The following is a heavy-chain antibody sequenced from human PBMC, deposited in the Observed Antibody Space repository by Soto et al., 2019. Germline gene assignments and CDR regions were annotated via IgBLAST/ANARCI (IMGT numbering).Heavy chain of an antibody. CDR2: FDPEDGET. CDR1: GYTLTELS. Sequence: ASVKVSCKVSGYTLTELSMHWVRQAPGKGLEWMGGFDPEDGETIYAQKFQGRVTMTEDTSTDTAYMELSSLRSEDTAIFYCARASGHIYATLHGPFDHWGQGALVTVSS. V-gene: IGHV1-24*01. J-gene: IGHJ4*02. CDR3: ARASGHIYATLHGPFDH. D-gene: IGHD2-8*01.